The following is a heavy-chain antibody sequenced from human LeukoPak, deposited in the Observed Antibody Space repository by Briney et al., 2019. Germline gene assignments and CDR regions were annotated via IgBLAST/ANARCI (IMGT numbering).Heavy chain of an antibody. D-gene: IGHD1-26*01. CDR2: IRYDGSNK. CDR1: GFTFSSYG. Sequence: GGSLRLSCAASGFTFSSYGMHWVRQAPGKGLEWVAFIRYDGSNKYYADSVKGRFTISRDNSKNTLYLQMNSLRAEDTAVYYCAKEMRGSQRVLKDFDYWGQGTLVTVSS. V-gene: IGHV3-30*02. CDR3: AKEMRGSQRVLKDFDY. J-gene: IGHJ4*02.